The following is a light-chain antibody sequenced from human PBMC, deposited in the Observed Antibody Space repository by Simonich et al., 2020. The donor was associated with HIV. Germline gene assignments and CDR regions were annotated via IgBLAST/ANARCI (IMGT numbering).Light chain of an antibody. V-gene: IGKV3-15*01. CDR2: GAS. Sequence: EIEMTQSPATLSVSPGERATLSGRASQSLSSNLAWSQQKPGQAPRLLIYGASTRATGIPARFSGSGSGTEFTLTISSLQSEDFAVYYCQQYNNWPPWTFGQGTKVEIK. CDR1: QSLSSN. J-gene: IGKJ1*01. CDR3: QQYNNWPPWT.